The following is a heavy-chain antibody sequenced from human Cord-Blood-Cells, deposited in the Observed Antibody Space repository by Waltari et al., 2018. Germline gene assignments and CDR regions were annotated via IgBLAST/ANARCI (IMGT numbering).Heavy chain of an antibody. CDR2: INAGNGNT. V-gene: IGHV1-3*01. Sequence: QVQLVQSGAEVKKPGASVKVSCKASGYTFTSYAMHWVRQAPGQRLEWMGWINAGNGNTKYSQKFQGRVTITRDTSASTAYMELSSLRSEDTAVYYCARDNLWGIAAAGYYYYGMDVWGQGTTVTVSS. J-gene: IGHJ6*02. CDR3: ARDNLWGIAAAGYYYYGMDV. D-gene: IGHD6-13*01. CDR1: GYTFTSYA.